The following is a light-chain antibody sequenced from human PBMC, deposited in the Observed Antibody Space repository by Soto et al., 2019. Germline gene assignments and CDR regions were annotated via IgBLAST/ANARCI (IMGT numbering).Light chain of an antibody. J-gene: IGKJ1*01. CDR2: RAS. CDR3: HQHGGTPET. CDR1: QSIASN. V-gene: IGKV3-20*01. Sequence: EIVMTQSPATLSVSPGESATLSCRASQSIASNLAWYQQRPGQAPRLLIFRASNRATGIPDRFSGSGSGTDFLLTISGLEPADSGTYLCHQHGGTPETFGLGTKVDIK.